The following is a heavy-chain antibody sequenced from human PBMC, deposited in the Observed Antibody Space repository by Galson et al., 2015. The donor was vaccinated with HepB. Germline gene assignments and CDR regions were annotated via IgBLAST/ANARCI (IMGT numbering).Heavy chain of an antibody. Sequence: SLRLSCAASGFTFSSYAMSWVRRAPGKGLEWVSAISGSGGSTYYADSVRGRFTISRDNSKNTLYLQMNSLRAEDTAVYYCAKDSHEHQQWQTNFDYWGQGTLVTVSS. D-gene: IGHD6-19*01. CDR1: GFTFSSYA. J-gene: IGHJ4*02. CDR3: AKDSHEHQQWQTNFDY. V-gene: IGHV3-23*01. CDR2: ISGSGGST.